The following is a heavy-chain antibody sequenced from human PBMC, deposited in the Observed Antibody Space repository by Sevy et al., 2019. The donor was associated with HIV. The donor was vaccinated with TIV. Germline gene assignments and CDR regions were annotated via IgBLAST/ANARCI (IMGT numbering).Heavy chain of an antibody. J-gene: IGHJ3*02. D-gene: IGHD3-22*01. CDR1: GFTVVSYA. V-gene: IGHV3-23*01. Sequence: GGSLRLSCKPSGFTVVSYAMNWVRQAPGKGLEWVSTIYGSGSTTYHADTLRGRVSISRDDSKNTLYLQMNSLKTEDTAVYYCAGVRFDSSGSFDAFDIWGQGTMVTVSS. CDR3: AGVRFDSSGSFDAFDI. CDR2: IYGSGSTT.